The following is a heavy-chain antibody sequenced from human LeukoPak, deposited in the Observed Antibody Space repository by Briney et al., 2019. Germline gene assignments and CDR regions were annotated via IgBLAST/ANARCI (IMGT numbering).Heavy chain of an antibody. CDR1: GFTFTNYD. V-gene: IGHV3-30*02. CDR2: IRHDGSIK. D-gene: IGHD5-18*01. CDR3: ATDRYIYGDY. Sequence: PGGSLRLSCAASGFTFTNYDMHWVRQAPGKGLEWVAFIRHDGSIKYHVDSAKGRFTISRDNSKNTLYLQMNSLRAEDTAVYFCATDRYIYGDYWGQGTLVTVSS. J-gene: IGHJ4*02.